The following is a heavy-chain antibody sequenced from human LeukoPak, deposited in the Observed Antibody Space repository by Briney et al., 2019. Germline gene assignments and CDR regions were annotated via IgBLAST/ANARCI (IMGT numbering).Heavy chain of an antibody. CDR1: GGTFTSDT. V-gene: IGHV1-46*01. CDR3: ARDYLEESVPDY. D-gene: IGHD3-16*01. CDR2: INPSGGST. Sequence: GASVKVSCKVSGGTFTSDTITWVRQAPGQGLEWMGIINPSGGSTSYSQKFQGRVTMTRDTSTSTVYMELSRLRSEDTAVYYCARDYLEESVPDYWGPGTLVTVSS. J-gene: IGHJ4*02.